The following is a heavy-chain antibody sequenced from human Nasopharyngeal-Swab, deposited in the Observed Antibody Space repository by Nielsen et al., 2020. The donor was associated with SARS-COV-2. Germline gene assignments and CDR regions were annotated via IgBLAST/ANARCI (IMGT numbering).Heavy chain of an antibody. Sequence: KVSCKGSGYSFSSYWIRWVRQTPGKGLEWMGIMYPRDSDTRYSPSFQGQVTISADKSISTAYLQWSSLKASDTALYYCATAYNWNYYWDYWGQGTLVTVSS. D-gene: IGHD1-7*01. CDR3: ATAYNWNYYWDY. J-gene: IGHJ4*02. CDR2: MYPRDSDT. CDR1: GYSFSSYW. V-gene: IGHV5-51*01.